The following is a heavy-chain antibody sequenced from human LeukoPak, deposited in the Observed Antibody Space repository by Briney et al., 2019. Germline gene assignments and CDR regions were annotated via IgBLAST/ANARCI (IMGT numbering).Heavy chain of an antibody. CDR2: IIPIFGTA. Sequence: SVKVSCKASGGTFSSYAISWVRQAPGQGLEWMGGIIPIFGTANYAQKFQGRVTITADESTSTAYMELSSLRSEDTAVYYCASRKGSLAGYYYYYGMDVWGQGTTVTVSS. CDR3: ASRKGSLAGYYYYYGMDV. CDR1: GGTFSSYA. J-gene: IGHJ6*02. V-gene: IGHV1-69*13.